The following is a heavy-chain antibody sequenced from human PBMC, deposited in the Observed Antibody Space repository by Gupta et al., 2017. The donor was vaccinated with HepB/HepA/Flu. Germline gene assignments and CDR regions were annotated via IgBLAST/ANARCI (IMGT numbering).Heavy chain of an antibody. J-gene: IGHJ5*02. V-gene: IGHV3-11*06. D-gene: IGHD6-13*01. CDR3: ARDEQQLIRFDP. Sequence: GRFTISRDNAKNSLYLQMNSLRAEDTAVYYCARDEQQLIRFDPRGQGTLVTVSS.